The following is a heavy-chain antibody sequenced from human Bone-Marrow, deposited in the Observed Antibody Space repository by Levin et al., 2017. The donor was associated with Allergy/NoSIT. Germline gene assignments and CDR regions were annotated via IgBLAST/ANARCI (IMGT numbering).Heavy chain of an antibody. D-gene: IGHD1-26*01. CDR3: ARALIVGATSGGDY. J-gene: IGHJ4*02. CDR1: GFTFSSYW. CDR2: INSDGSNK. Sequence: GGSLRLSCAASGFTFSSYWMHWVRQAPGKGLVWVSRINSDGSNKNYADSVKGRFTISRDNAKNTLYLQMNGLRAEDTAVYYCARALIVGATSGGDYWGQGILVTVSS. V-gene: IGHV3-74*01.